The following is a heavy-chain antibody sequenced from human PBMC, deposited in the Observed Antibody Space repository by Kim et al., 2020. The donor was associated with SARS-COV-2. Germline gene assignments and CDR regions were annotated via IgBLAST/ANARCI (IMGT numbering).Heavy chain of an antibody. CDR3: ARYVVVLTQQGRLYYFDY. V-gene: IGHV4-31*03. D-gene: IGHD2-2*01. CDR2: IYYSGST. Sequence: SETLSLTCTVSGGSISSGGYYWSWIRQHPGKGLEWIGYIYYSGSTYYNPSLKSRVTISVDTSKNQFSLKLSSVTAADTAVYYCARYVVVLTQQGRLYYFDYWGQGTLVTVSS. CDR1: GGSISSGGYY. J-gene: IGHJ4*02.